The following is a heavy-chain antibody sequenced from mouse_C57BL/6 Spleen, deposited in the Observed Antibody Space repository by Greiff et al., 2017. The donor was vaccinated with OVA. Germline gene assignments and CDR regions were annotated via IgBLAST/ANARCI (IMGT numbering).Heavy chain of an antibody. Sequence: EVKLVESEGGLVQPGSSMKLSCTASGFTFSDYYMAWVRQVPEKGLEWVANINYDGSSTYYLDSLKSRFIISRDNAKNILYLQMSSLKSEDTATYYCARGRGPITTVVDWYFDVWGTGTTVTVSS. CDR1: GFTFSDYY. V-gene: IGHV5-16*01. D-gene: IGHD1-1*01. J-gene: IGHJ1*03. CDR2: INYDGSST. CDR3: ARGRGPITTVVDWYFDV.